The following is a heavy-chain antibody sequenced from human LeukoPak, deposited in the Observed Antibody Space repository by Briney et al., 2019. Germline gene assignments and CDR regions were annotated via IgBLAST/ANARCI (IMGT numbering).Heavy chain of an antibody. V-gene: IGHV3-7*05. J-gene: IGHJ4*02. CDR1: GFTFSSYW. CDR2: INRDGSEK. Sequence: GGSLRLSCAASGFTFSSYWMSWVRQAPGKGLEWVANINRDGSEKYYVDSVKGRFTISRDNAKNSLYLQMNSLRAEDTAVYYCARDWGYGSGSYPEFWGQGTLVTVSS. CDR3: ARDWGYGSGSYPEF. D-gene: IGHD3-10*01.